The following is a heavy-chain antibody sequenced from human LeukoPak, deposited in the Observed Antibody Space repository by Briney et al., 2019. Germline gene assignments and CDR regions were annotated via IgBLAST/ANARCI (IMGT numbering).Heavy chain of an antibody. Sequence: PSETLSLTCTVSGGSISSYYWSWIRQPPGKGLEWIGYIYYSGSTNYNPSLKSRVTISVDTSKNQFSLKLSSVTAADTAVYCCARFPPPLFSDTAMVDYWGQGTLVTVSS. CDR3: ARFPPPLFSDTAMVDY. J-gene: IGHJ4*02. CDR2: IYYSGST. D-gene: IGHD5-18*01. V-gene: IGHV4-59*01. CDR1: GGSISSYY.